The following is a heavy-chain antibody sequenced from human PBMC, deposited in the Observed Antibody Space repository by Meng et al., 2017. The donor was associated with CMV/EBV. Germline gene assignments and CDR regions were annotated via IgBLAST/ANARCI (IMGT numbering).Heavy chain of an antibody. D-gene: IGHD5-24*01. CDR2: IYSGGST. CDR1: GFTVSSNY. CDR3: AREAVLMATIPRAFDI. Sequence: GGSLRLSCTASGFTVSSNYMSWVRQAPGKGLEWVSVIYSGGSTYYADSVKGRFTISRDNSKNTLYPQMNSLRAEDTAVYYCAREAVLMATIPRAFDIWGQGTMVTVSS. V-gene: IGHV3-53*01. J-gene: IGHJ3*02.